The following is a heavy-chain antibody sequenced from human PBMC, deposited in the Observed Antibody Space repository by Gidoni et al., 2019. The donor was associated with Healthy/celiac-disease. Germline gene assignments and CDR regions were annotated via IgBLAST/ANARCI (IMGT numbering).Heavy chain of an antibody. CDR1: GFTFSSYG. D-gene: IGHD6-19*01. CDR2: IWYDGSNK. CDR3: ARDLRAVAGLRY. J-gene: IGHJ4*02. V-gene: IGHV3-33*01. Sequence: QVQLVESGGGVVQPGRSLRLSCAASGFTFSSYGMHWVRQAPGKGLGWVAVIWYDGSNKYYADSVKGRFTISRDNSKNTLYLQMNSLRAEDTAVYYCARDLRAVAGLRYWGQGTLVTVSS.